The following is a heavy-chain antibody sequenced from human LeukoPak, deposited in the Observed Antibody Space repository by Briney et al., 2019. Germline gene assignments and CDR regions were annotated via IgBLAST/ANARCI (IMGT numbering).Heavy chain of an antibody. CDR2: IHHSGIT. CDR3: ARILGGIAARPDYFDY. V-gene: IGHV4-38-2*01. Sequence: PSETLSLTCAVSGYSISSGYYWGWIRRPPGKGLEWIGSIHHSGITYYNPSLKSRVTISVDTSKNQFSLKLSSVTAADTAVYYCARILGGIAARPDYFDYWGQGTLVTVSS. J-gene: IGHJ4*02. CDR1: GYSISSGYY. D-gene: IGHD6-6*01.